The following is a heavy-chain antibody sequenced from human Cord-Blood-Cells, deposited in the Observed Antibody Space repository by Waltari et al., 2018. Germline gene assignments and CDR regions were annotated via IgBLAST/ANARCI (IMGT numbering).Heavy chain of an antibody. V-gene: IGHV4-38-2*01. CDR3: ARSTKGYGDYYFDY. J-gene: IGHJ4*02. D-gene: IGHD4-17*01. CDR1: GYSISSGYY. CDR2: IYHSGST. Sequence: QVQLQESGPGLVKPSETLSLTCAVSGYSISSGYYWGWFRQPPGKGLEGIGGIYHSGSTYYNPSLKSRVTISVDTSKNQFSLKLSSVTAADTAVYYCARSTKGYGDYYFDYWGQGTLVTVSS.